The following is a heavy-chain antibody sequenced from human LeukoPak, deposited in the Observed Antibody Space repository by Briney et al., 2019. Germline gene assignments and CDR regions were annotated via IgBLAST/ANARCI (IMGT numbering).Heavy chain of an antibody. CDR2: IRYDGSNK. CDR1: VFTFSSYG. Sequence: GGSLRLSCAASVFTFSSYGMHWVRQAPGKGLEWVAFIRYDGSNKYYADSVEGRFTISRDNSKNTLYLQMNSLRAEDTAVYYCAKDGQWELSHFDYWGQGTLVTVSS. V-gene: IGHV3-30*02. D-gene: IGHD1-26*01. CDR3: AKDGQWELSHFDY. J-gene: IGHJ4*02.